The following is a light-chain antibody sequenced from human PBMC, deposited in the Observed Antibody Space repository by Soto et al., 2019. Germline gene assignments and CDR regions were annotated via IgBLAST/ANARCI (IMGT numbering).Light chain of an antibody. Sequence: QPVLTQSPSASASLGASVKLTCTLSSGHSSYAIAWHQQQPEKGPRYLMKLNSDVSHIKGDGIPDRFSGSSSGAERYLTISSLQSEDEADYYCQTWGTGMVFGGGTKLTVL. CDR1: SGHSSYA. J-gene: IGLJ2*01. V-gene: IGLV4-69*01. CDR3: QTWGTGMV. CDR2: LNSDVSH.